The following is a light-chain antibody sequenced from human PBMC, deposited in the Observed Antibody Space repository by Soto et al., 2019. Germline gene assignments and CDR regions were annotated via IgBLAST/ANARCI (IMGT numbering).Light chain of an antibody. J-gene: IGKJ5*01. CDR1: QSLSNS. CDR3: HQRYNWPRVT. Sequence: EIVLTQSPATLSLSPGERVTLSCRASQSLSNSLAWYQQKPGQPPRLLIYDVSNRATGIPARFSGSGSGTDFTLTITSLEPEDFAVYFCHQRYNWPRVTFGQGTRLKIK. CDR2: DVS. V-gene: IGKV3-11*01.